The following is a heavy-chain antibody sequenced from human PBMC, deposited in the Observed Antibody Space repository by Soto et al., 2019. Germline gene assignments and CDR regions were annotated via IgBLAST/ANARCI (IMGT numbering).Heavy chain of an antibody. CDR1: GGSISSGGYY. V-gene: IGHV4-31*03. J-gene: IGHJ5*02. CDR3: ARAAPWIGVILFGWFDP. Sequence: PSETLSLTCTVSGGSISSGGYYWSWIRQHPGKGLEWIGYIYYSGSTYYNPSLKSRVTISVDTSKNQFSLKLSSVTAADTAVYYCARAAPWIGVILFGWFDPWGQGTLVTVSS. CDR2: IYYSGST. D-gene: IGHD3-10*01.